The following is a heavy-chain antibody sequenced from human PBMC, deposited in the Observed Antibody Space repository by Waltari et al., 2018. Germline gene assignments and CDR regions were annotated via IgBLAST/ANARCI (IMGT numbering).Heavy chain of an antibody. D-gene: IGHD3-10*01. CDR1: GGSFSGYY. Sequence: QVQLQQWGAGLLKPSETLSLTCAVYGGSFSGYYWSWTRQPPGKGLWWIGEINHSGSTNYNPSLKSRVTISVDTSKNQFSLKLSSVTAADTAVYYCARGIGYYYGSGSSTPDYWGQGTLVTVSS. CDR2: INHSGST. CDR3: ARGIGYYYGSGSSTPDY. V-gene: IGHV4-34*01. J-gene: IGHJ4*02.